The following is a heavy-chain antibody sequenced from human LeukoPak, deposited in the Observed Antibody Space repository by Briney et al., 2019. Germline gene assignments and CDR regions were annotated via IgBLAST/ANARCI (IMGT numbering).Heavy chain of an antibody. V-gene: IGHV4-59*08. CDR3: ARHHYYDSSGLFDY. CDR1: GGSISSYS. Sequence: SETLSLTCTVSGGSISSYSWSWLRQPPGKGLEWIGYIYYSGSTNYNPSLKSRVTISVDTSKNQFSLKLSSVTAADTAVYYCARHHYYDSSGLFDYWGQGTLVTVSS. CDR2: IYYSGST. J-gene: IGHJ4*02. D-gene: IGHD3-22*01.